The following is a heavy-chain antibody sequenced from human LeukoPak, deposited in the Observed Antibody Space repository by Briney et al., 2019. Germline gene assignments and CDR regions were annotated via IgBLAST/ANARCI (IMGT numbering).Heavy chain of an antibody. CDR2: IRYDGSNK. CDR3: AKLHRSSFPDFDY. J-gene: IGHJ4*02. CDR1: GFTFSSYG. D-gene: IGHD6-13*01. V-gene: IGHV3-30*02. Sequence: GGSLRLSCAASGFTFSSYGMHWVRQAPGKGLEWVAFIRYDGSNKYYADSVKGRFTISRDNSKNTLYLQMNSLRAEDTAVYYCAKLHRSSFPDFDYWGQGTLVTVSS.